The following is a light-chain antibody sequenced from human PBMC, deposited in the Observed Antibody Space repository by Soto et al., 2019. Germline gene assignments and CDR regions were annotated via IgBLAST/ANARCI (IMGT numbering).Light chain of an antibody. CDR2: SNN. J-gene: IGLJ2*01. Sequence: QLVLTQPPSASGTPGQRVTISCSGSSSNIGSNTVNWYQQLPGTAPKLLIYSNNQRPSGVPDRFSGSKSGTSASLAISGLQSEDEADYYCAAWDDSLNGHLVFGGGTKVTVL. CDR1: SSNIGSNT. CDR3: AAWDDSLNGHLV. V-gene: IGLV1-44*01.